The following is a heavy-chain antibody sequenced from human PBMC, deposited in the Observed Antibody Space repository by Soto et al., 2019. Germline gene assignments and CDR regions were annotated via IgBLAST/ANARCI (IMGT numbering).Heavy chain of an antibody. CDR3: AGLKYFHSSDYLVH. J-gene: IGHJ4*02. CDR2: IYYSGST. D-gene: IGHD3-22*01. CDR1: GGSISSSSYY. Sequence: SETLSLTCTVSGGSISSSSYYWGWIRQPPGKGLEWIGSIYYSGSTYYNPSLKSRVTKSVDTSKNQFSLKLSSVTAADTAVYYCAGLKYFHSSDYLVHWGQVTRVTVSS. V-gene: IGHV4-39*01.